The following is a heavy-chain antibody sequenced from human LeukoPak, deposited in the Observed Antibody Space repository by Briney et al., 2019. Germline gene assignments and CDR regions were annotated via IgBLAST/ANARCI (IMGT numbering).Heavy chain of an antibody. V-gene: IGHV3-23*01. CDR2: ISGSGGST. CDR1: GFTFSSYA. J-gene: IGHJ6*02. Sequence: GGSLRLSCAASGFTFSSYATSWVRQAPGKGLEWVSAISGSGGSTYYADSVKGRFTISRDNSKNTLYLQMNSLRAEDTAVYYCAKLGCSSTSCLYGMDVWGQGTTVTVSS. D-gene: IGHD2-2*01. CDR3: AKLGCSSTSCLYGMDV.